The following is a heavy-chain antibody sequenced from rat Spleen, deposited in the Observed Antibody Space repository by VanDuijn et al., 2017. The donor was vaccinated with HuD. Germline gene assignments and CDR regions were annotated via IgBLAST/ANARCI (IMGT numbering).Heavy chain of an antibody. V-gene: IGHV5S10*01. CDR3: AKLDYDGYYPFAY. CDR1: GFTFSDYN. J-gene: IGHJ3*01. D-gene: IGHD1-12*03. Sequence: EVQLVEYGGGLVQPGRYLKLSCAASGFTFSDYNMAWVRQAPGKGLECVSSINGDGGSTYYPDSVKGRFTISRDNAENTVYLQMNSLRSEDTATYYGAKLDYDGYYPFAYWGQGTLVTVSS. CDR2: INGDGGST.